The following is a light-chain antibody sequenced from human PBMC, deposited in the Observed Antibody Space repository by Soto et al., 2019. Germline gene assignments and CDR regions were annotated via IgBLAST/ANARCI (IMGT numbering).Light chain of an antibody. CDR3: QQYNNWPQT. CDR2: GAS. J-gene: IGKJ1*01. CDR1: QSVSGN. V-gene: IGKV3-15*01. Sequence: EIVMTQSPATLSVSPGERATLSCRASQSVSGNLAWYQQKRGQAPRLLISGASTRATGIPATFSGSGSGTEFTLTISSLQSEDFAVYYCQQYNNWPQTFGQGTKVDIK.